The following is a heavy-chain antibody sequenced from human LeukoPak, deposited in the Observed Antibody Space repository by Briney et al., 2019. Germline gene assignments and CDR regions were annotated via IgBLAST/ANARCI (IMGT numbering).Heavy chain of an antibody. CDR3: ARDSVVPAAQFEY. D-gene: IGHD2-2*01. V-gene: IGHV3-30-3*01. CDR1: GFTFSSYA. CDR2: ISYDGSNK. J-gene: IGHJ4*02. Sequence: GGSLRHSCAASGFTFSSYAMHWVRQAPGKGLEWVAVISYDGSNKYYADSVKGRFTISRDNSKNTLYLQMNSLRAEDTAVYYCARDSVVPAAQFEYWGQGTLVTVSS.